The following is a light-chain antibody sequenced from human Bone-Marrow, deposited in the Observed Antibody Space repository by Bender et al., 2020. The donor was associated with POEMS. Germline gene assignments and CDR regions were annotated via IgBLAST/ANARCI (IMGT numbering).Light chain of an antibody. CDR2: DVS. CDR3: CSYAGNYSYV. J-gene: IGLJ1*01. Sequence: QSALTQPRSVSGSPGQSVTISCTGTSSDVGGYNYVSWYQQHPGKAPKLMIYDVSKRPSGVPDRFSGSKSGNAASLTISGLQAEDEADYSCCSYAGNYSYVFGTGTTVTVL. V-gene: IGLV2-11*01. CDR1: SSDVGGYNY.